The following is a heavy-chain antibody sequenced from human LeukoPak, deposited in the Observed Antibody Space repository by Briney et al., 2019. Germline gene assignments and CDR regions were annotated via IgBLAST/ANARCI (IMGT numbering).Heavy chain of an antibody. CDR2: FYYSGST. CDR3: AGGYYYMDV. CDR1: GGSFSGYY. V-gene: IGHV4-59*03. D-gene: IGHD3-16*01. Sequence: SETLSLTCAVYGGSFSGYYWSWIRQPPGKGLECIGYFYYSGSTNYNPSLKSRVTISVDTSKSQFSLKLSSVTTADTAVYYCAGGYYYMDVWGKGTTVTISS. J-gene: IGHJ6*03.